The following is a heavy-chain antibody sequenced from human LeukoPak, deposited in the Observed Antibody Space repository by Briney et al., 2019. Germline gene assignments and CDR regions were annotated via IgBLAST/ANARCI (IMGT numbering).Heavy chain of an antibody. CDR3: ARDERGAFDI. CDR2: ISSSGRTI. V-gene: IGHV3-48*03. Sequence: GGSLRLSCAASGFTFCSYEMNWVRQAPGKGLEWVSYISSSGRTIYYADSVKGRFTISRDNAKNSLYLQMNSLRAEDTAVYYCARDERGAFDIWGQGTMVTVSS. J-gene: IGHJ3*02. CDR1: GFTFCSYE. D-gene: IGHD3-16*01.